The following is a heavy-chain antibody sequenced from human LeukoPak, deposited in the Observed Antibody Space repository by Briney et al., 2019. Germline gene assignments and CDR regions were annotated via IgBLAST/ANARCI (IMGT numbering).Heavy chain of an antibody. CDR1: GGPISSGGYY. V-gene: IGHV4-31*03. J-gene: IGHJ4*02. Sequence: SETLSLTCTVSGGPISSGGYYWTWIRQHPGKGLEWIGYIYYSGNTYYNPSLKSRVTISVDTSKNQFSLKLSSVTAADTAVYYCARERTYGDSEVFDYWGQGTLVTVSS. CDR3: ARERTYGDSEVFDY. D-gene: IGHD4-17*01. CDR2: IYYSGNT.